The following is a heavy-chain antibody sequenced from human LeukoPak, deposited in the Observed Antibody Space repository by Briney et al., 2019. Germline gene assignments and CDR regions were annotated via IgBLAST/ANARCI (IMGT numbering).Heavy chain of an antibody. CDR1: GGSISSSSYY. CDR3: ARVESAGSWSKFDP. Sequence: SETLSLTCTVSGGSISSSSYYWGWIRQPPGKGLEWIGSIYYSGSTYYNPSLKSRVTISVDTSKNQFSLKLSSVTAADTAVYFCARVESAGSWSKFDPWGQGTLVTVSS. D-gene: IGHD6-13*01. CDR2: IYYSGST. V-gene: IGHV4-39*01. J-gene: IGHJ5*02.